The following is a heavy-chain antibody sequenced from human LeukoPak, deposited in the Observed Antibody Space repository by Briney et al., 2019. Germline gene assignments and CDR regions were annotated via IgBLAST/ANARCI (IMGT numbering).Heavy chain of an antibody. Sequence: GESLKISCKGFRYSLSTYWIGWVRQMPGRGLEWMGIIYPGDYTTQYTSSFQGQVTISVDKSTGTAYLQWSSLKASDTAMYYCASRVYGSTWSDPWGQGTLVTVSS. D-gene: IGHD6-13*01. CDR2: IYPGDYTT. V-gene: IGHV5-51*01. J-gene: IGHJ5*02. CDR1: RYSLSTYW. CDR3: ASRVYGSTWSDP.